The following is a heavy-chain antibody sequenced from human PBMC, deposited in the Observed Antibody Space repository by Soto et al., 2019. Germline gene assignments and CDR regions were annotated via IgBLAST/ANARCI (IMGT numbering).Heavy chain of an antibody. CDR2: IYYSGST. Sequence: SETLSLTCTVSGGSISSSSYYWGWIRQPPGKGLEWIGSIYYSGSTYYNPSLKSRVTISVDTSKNQFSLKLSSVTAADPAVFYCFVSKVTIVPGPYYYYYGMDVWAQGTRVTVSS. CDR3: FVSKVTIVPGPYYYYYGMDV. J-gene: IGHJ6*02. D-gene: IGHD3-3*01. V-gene: IGHV4-39*01. CDR1: GGSISSSSYY.